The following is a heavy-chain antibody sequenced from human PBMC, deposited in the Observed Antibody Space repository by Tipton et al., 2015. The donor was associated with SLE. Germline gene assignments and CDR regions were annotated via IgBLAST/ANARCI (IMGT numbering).Heavy chain of an antibody. CDR3: ARERSDDAFDI. D-gene: IGHD4-17*01. J-gene: IGHJ3*02. V-gene: IGHV3-48*01. CDR1: GFTFSSYS. Sequence: SLRLSCAASGFTFSSYSMNWVSQAPGKGLEWVSYISSSSSTIYYADSVKGRFTISRDNAKNSLYLQMNSLRAEDTAVYYCARERSDDAFDIWGQGTMVTVSS. CDR2: ISSSSSTI.